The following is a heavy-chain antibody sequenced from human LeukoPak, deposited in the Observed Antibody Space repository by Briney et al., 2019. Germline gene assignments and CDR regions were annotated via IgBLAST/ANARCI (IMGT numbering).Heavy chain of an antibody. CDR1: GFTFSSYS. D-gene: IGHD3-10*01. CDR3: ARDRSGSDYGMDV. CDR2: ISSSSSYI. J-gene: IGHJ6*04. V-gene: IGHV3-21*01. Sequence: GGSLRLSCAASGFTFSSYSMNWVCQAPGKGLEWVSSISSSSSYIYYADSVKGRFTISRDNAKNSLYLQMNSLRAEDTAVYYCARDRSGSDYGMDVWGKGTTVTVSS.